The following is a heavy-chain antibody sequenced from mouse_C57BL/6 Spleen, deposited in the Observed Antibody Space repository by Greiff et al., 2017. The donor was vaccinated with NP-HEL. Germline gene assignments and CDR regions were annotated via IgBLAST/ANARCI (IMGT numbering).Heavy chain of an antibody. J-gene: IGHJ3*01. D-gene: IGHD3-1*01. CDR1: GFTFSSYA. V-gene: IGHV5-4*01. CDR2: ISDGGSYT. Sequence: EVQRVESGGGLVKPGGSLKLSCAASGFTFSSYAMSWVRQTPEKRLEWVATISDGGSYTYYPDNVKGRFTISRDNAKNNLYLQMSHLKSEDTAMYYCARDRAVFAYWGQGTLVTVSA. CDR3: ARDRAVFAY.